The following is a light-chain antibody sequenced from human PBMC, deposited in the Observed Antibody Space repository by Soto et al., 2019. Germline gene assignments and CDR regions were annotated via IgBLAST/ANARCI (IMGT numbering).Light chain of an antibody. Sequence: DIQMTQSPSTLSASVGDRVTITCRASQSISSWLAWYQQKPGKAPKLLIYKASSLENGARSRFSGSGSGTEFTLTISSLQPDDFATYYCQQYDSYSPRYTFGRGTKLEIK. CDR3: QQYDSYSPRYT. CDR2: KAS. CDR1: QSISSW. J-gene: IGKJ2*01. V-gene: IGKV1-5*03.